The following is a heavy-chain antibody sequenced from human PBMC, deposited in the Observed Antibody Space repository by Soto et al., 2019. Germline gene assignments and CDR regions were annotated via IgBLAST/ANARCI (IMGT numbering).Heavy chain of an antibody. Sequence: GGSLRLSCAVAGYTFANHWMHWVRQAPGKGLEWVSRMNRDGSLINYADAVEGRFTVSRDNARNTLYLQMNSLRVEDTAVYYCATAEVDYWGPGTLVTVSS. CDR3: ATAEVDY. V-gene: IGHV3-74*01. J-gene: IGHJ4*02. CDR1: GYTFANHW. CDR2: MNRDGSLI.